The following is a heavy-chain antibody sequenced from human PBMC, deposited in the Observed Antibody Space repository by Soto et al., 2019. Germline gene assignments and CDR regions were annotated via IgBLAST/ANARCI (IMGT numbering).Heavy chain of an antibody. CDR2: ISSSGSNT. CDR3: AKNGPRSGYSSSSTDLDY. D-gene: IGHD6-6*01. CDR1: GFTFSNYA. V-gene: IGHV3-23*01. J-gene: IGHJ4*02. Sequence: GGSLRLACAVSGFTFSNYAMSWVRQAPGKGLEWVSAISSSGSNTYYADSVKGRFTISRDSSKNTLYLHMNSLRAEDTAVYYCAKNGPRSGYSSSSTDLDYWGQGT.